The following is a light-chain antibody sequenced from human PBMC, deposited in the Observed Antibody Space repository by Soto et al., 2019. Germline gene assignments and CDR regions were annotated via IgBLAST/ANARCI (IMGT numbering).Light chain of an antibody. Sequence: QSVLTQPASVSGCRGQWITISCTGTSSDVGGYNYVSWYQQHPVKAPKLMIYDVTNRPSGVSDRFSGSKSGNTASLTISGLQAEDEADYYCSSYTSSSTPYVFGTGTKVTVL. CDR2: DVT. CDR1: SSDVGGYNY. J-gene: IGLJ1*01. CDR3: SSYTSSSTPYV. V-gene: IGLV2-14*01.